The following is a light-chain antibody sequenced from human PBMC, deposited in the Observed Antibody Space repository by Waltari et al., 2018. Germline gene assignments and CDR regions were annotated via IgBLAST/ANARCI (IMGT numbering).Light chain of an antibody. CDR3: QHRNNWPPT. V-gene: IGKV3-11*01. J-gene: IGKJ2*01. CDR1: QSVSSY. CDR2: DAS. Sequence: EVVLTQSPATLSLSPGERSTLSCRASQSVSSYLAWYQQKPGQAPRLLIYDASNRATGVPARFGGSGSGTDFTLTISSLEPEDFAVYYCQHRNNWPPTFGQGTKLEIK.